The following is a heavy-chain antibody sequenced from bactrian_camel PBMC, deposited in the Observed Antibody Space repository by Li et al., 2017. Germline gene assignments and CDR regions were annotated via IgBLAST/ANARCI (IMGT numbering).Heavy chain of an antibody. D-gene: IGHD5*01. V-gene: IGHV3S26*01. Sequence: HVQLVESGGGLVQPGGSLRLSCAASGYTYSSYCMGWFRQAPGREREGVAAIDSDGNTSYTDSVKGRFTISQDNAKNTLYLQMNSLKPEDTALYYCTTPRDYGLGTFGYWGRGTQVTVS. CDR3: TTPRDYGLGTFGY. CDR2: IDSDGNT. CDR1: GYTYSSYC. J-gene: IGHJ6*01.